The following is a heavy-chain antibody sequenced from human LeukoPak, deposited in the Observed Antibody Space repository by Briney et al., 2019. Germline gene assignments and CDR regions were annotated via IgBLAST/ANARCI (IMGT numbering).Heavy chain of an antibody. V-gene: IGHV1-18*01. D-gene: IGHD6-19*01. Sequence: ASVKVSCKASGYTFTSYGISWVRQAPGQGLEWMGWISAYNGNTNYAQKLQGRVTMTTDTSTSTAYMELRSLRSDDTAVYYCAIQETSSIAVAGTCDYWGQGTLVTVSS. CDR1: GYTFTSYG. CDR2: ISAYNGNT. J-gene: IGHJ4*02. CDR3: AIQETSSIAVAGTCDY.